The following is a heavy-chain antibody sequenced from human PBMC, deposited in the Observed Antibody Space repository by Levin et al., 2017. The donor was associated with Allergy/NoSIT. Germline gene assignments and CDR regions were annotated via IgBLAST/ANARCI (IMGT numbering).Heavy chain of an antibody. D-gene: IGHD6-19*01. V-gene: IGHV3-20*04. CDR3: ARAYSSGVQGYAFDI. Sequence: GESLKISCAASGFTFDDYGMSWVRQAPGKGLEWVSGINWNGGSTGYADSVKGRFTISRDNAKNSLYLQMNSLRAEDTALYYCARAYSSGVQGYAFDIWGQGTMVTVSS. CDR1: GFTFDDYG. CDR2: INWNGGST. J-gene: IGHJ3*02.